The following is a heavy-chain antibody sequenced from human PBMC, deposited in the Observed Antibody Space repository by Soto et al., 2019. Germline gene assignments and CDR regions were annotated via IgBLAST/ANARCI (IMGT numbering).Heavy chain of an antibody. D-gene: IGHD2-2*02. V-gene: IGHV3-30-3*01. J-gene: IGHJ4*02. CDR1: GFTFSSYW. CDR2: ISYDGSNK. Sequence: PGGSLRLSCAASGFTFSSYWMSWVRQAPGKGLEWVAVISYDGSNKYYADSVKGRFTISRDNSKNTLYLQMNSLRAEDTAVYYCARGSEAAIHFDYWGQGTLVTVSS. CDR3: ARGSEAAIHFDY.